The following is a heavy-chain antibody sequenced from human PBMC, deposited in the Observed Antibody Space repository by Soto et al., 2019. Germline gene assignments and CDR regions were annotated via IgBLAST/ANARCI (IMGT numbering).Heavy chain of an antibody. CDR2: IWYDGSNK. V-gene: IGHV3-33*01. Sequence: GESLKISCAASGFTFSSYGMHWVRQAPGKGLEWVAVIWYDGSNKYYADSVKGRFTISRDNSKNTLYLQMNSLRAEDTAVYYCARHFDGSWYVDYYYYMDVWGKGTTVTVSS. CDR3: ARHFDGSWYVDYYYYMDV. J-gene: IGHJ6*03. D-gene: IGHD6-13*01. CDR1: GFTFSSYG.